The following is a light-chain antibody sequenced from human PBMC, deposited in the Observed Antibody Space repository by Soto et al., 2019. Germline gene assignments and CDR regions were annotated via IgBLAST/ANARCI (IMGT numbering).Light chain of an antibody. Sequence: DIQMTQSPSSLSASVGDRVTITCQASQNINNYLNWYQRKPGKAPKLLIYDASDLETGVPSRFSGSGSGTGFIFTISSLQPEDFATYYCQQYESLPLTFGQGTRLEIK. V-gene: IGKV1-33*01. CDR2: DAS. CDR1: QNINNY. J-gene: IGKJ5*01. CDR3: QQYESLPLT.